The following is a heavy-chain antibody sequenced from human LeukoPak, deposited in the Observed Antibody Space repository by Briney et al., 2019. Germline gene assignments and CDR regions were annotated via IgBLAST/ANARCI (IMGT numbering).Heavy chain of an antibody. V-gene: IGHV3-23*01. Sequence: PGGSLRLSCAASGFTFSSYAMSWVRQAPGKGLEWVSAISGSGGSTYYADSVKGRFTISRDNSKNTLYLQMNSLRAEDTAVYYCARDQIPMTTVVTRGVFDIWGQGTMVTVSS. CDR1: GFTFSSYA. J-gene: IGHJ3*02. D-gene: IGHD4-23*01. CDR2: ISGSGGST. CDR3: ARDQIPMTTVVTRGVFDI.